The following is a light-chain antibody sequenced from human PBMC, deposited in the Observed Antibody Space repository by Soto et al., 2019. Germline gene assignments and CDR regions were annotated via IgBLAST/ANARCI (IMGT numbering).Light chain of an antibody. CDR3: QQFPSFPWT. Sequence: DIRMAQCRGSVSVSVGDVVIITCRASQTIHSFLAWYQQKAGKAPKLLIYDASNLESGVPSRFSGSGSGPEFTLTVSLLQPDDFATFYCQQFPSFPWTFGQGTKVDIK. J-gene: IGKJ1*01. CDR2: DAS. V-gene: IGKV1-5*01. CDR1: QTIHSF.